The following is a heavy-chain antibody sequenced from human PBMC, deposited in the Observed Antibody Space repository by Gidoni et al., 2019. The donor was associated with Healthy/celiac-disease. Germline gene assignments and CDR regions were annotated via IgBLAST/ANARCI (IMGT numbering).Heavy chain of an antibody. CDR1: GGTFSSYT. CDR2: IIPSLGIA. CDR3: ARGDILTEPPGY. J-gene: IGHJ4*02. V-gene: IGHV1-69*02. D-gene: IGHD3-9*01. Sequence: QVQLVQSGAEVKKPGSSVKVSCKASGGTFSSYTISWVRQAPGQGLEWMGRIIPSLGIANYAQKFQGRVTITADKSTSTAYMELSSLRSEDTAVYYCARGDILTEPPGYWGQGTLVTVSS.